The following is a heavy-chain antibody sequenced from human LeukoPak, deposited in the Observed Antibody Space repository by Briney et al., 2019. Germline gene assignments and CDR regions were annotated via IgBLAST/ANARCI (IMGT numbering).Heavy chain of an antibody. CDR1: GYTFSIYD. D-gene: IGHD6-19*01. V-gene: IGHV1-8*01. CDR2: MQPYSGNT. Sequence: ASVRVSCKASGYTFSIYDINWVRQAPGQGLEWLACMQPYSGNTDYAQKFQGRLTMTRNSSTNTVHMELSSLTSEDTAVYYCARGVHMVNSGWWDYWGQGTLVTVSS. CDR3: ARGVHMVNSGWWDY. J-gene: IGHJ4*02.